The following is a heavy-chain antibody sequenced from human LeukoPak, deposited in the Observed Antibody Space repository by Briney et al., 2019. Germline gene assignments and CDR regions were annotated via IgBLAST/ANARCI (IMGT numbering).Heavy chain of an antibody. D-gene: IGHD4-11*01. CDR2: IYTSGST. Sequence: SETLSLACTVSGGSISSYYWSWIRQPAGKGLEWIGRIYTSGSTYYSPSLKSRVTISLDTSRNQFSLKLNSVTAADTAVYYCAPKGGGYYSWGQGTLVTVSS. CDR3: APKGGGYYS. V-gene: IGHV4-4*07. CDR1: GGSISSYY. J-gene: IGHJ4*02.